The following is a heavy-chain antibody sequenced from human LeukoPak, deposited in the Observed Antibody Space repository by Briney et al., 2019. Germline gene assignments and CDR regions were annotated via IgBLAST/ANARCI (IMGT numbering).Heavy chain of an antibody. CDR3: AKGGGGYFDY. V-gene: IGHV4-38-2*01. Sequence: SETLSLTCAVSGYSISSGYYWAWIRQPPGKGLEWIEGIYHTGTTYYNPSLKSRVTISVDTSKNQFSLRLTSMTAADTAVYYCAKGGGGYFDYWGQGTLVTVSS. CDR1: GYSISSGYY. D-gene: IGHD4-23*01. CDR2: IYHTGTT. J-gene: IGHJ4*02.